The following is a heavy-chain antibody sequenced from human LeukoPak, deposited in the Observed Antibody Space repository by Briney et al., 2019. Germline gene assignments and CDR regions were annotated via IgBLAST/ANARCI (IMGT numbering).Heavy chain of an antibody. Sequence: GGSLRLSCAASGFTFSSNAMSWVRQAPGKGLEWVSAISGSGATTSYADSVKGRFTISRDNSKSTLYLQMNSLRAEDTAVYYCAKDINLVRGVSDYWGQGTLVTVSS. CDR1: GFTFSSNA. CDR3: AKDINLVRGVSDY. V-gene: IGHV3-23*01. CDR2: ISGSGATT. D-gene: IGHD3-10*01. J-gene: IGHJ4*02.